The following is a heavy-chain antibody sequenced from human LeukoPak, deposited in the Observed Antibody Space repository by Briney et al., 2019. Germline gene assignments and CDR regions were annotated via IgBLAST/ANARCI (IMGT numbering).Heavy chain of an antibody. D-gene: IGHD3-3*01. CDR3: AKEGGYYTLILPFDY. V-gene: IGHV3-23*01. CDR2: ISGSGGST. CDR1: GFTFSSYA. Sequence: GGSLLLSCAASGFTFSSYAMSWVRQAPGKGLEWVSAISGSGGSTYYADSVKGRFTISRDNSKNTLYLQMNSLRAEDTAVYYCAKEGGYYTLILPFDYWGQGTLVTVSS. J-gene: IGHJ4*02.